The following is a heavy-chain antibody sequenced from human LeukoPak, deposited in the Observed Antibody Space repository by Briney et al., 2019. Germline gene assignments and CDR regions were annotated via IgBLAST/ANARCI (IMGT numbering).Heavy chain of an antibody. Sequence: ETLSLTCTVSGGSISTSSYSWGWVRQAPGKGLEWVSSISSSSNYIYHADSVKGRFTISRDNAKNSLYLQMNSLRAEDTAVYYCARGHYYGMDVWGKGTTVTISS. CDR1: GGSISTSSYS. J-gene: IGHJ6*04. CDR3: ARGHYYGMDV. V-gene: IGHV3-21*01. CDR2: ISSSSNYI.